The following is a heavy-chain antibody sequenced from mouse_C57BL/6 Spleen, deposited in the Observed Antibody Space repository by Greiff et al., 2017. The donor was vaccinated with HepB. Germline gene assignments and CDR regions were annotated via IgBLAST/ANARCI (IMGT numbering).Heavy chain of an antibody. Sequence: EVKVVESGEGLVKPGGSLKLSCAASGFTFSSYAMSWVRQTPEKRLECVAYISSGGDYIYYADTVKGRFTISRDNARNTLYLQMSSQKSEDTAMYYCTRGREVTTVVAPFVYWGQDTTLTVSS. J-gene: IGHJ2*01. CDR2: ISSGGDYI. CDR3: TRGREVTTVVAPFVY. D-gene: IGHD1-1*01. CDR1: GFTFSSYA. V-gene: IGHV5-9-1*02.